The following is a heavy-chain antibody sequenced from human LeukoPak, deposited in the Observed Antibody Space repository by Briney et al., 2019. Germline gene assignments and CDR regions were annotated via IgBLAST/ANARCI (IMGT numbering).Heavy chain of an antibody. CDR2: IYHSGST. J-gene: IGHJ4*02. Sequence: SETLSLTCTVSGYSISSGYYWGWIRQPPGKGLEWIGSIYHSGSTYYNPSLKSRVTISVDTSKNQFSLKLSSVTAADTAVYYCASDYDSSGSCYWGQGTLVTVSS. CDR1: GYSISSGYY. CDR3: ASDYDSSGSCY. V-gene: IGHV4-38-2*02. D-gene: IGHD3-22*01.